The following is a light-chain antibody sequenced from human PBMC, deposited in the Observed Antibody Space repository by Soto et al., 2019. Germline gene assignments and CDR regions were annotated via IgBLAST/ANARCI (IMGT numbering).Light chain of an antibody. CDR1: SSDVGGYNY. J-gene: IGLJ1*01. Sequence: QSVLTQPASVSGSPGQSITISCTGTSSDVGGYNYVSWYQQHPGKAPKLMIYEVSNRPSGISNRFSGSKSGSTASLTISGLQAEDEADYYCSSFSSSTIPDVFGTGTKLTVL. V-gene: IGLV2-14*01. CDR3: SSFSSSTIPDV. CDR2: EVS.